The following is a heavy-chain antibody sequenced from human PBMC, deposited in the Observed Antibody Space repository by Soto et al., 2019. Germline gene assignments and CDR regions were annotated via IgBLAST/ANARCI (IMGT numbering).Heavy chain of an antibody. Sequence: QVQLVESGGGVVQPGRSLRLSCAASGFTFSSYGMHWVRQAPGKGLEWVAVIWYDGSNKYYADSVKGRFTISRDNSKNTLYLQMNSLRAKDTAVYYCSRAQSYYYDSSGRVWVYWGQGTLVTVSS. CDR2: IWYDGSNK. D-gene: IGHD3-22*01. CDR1: GFTFSSYG. V-gene: IGHV3-33*01. CDR3: SRAQSYYYDSSGRVWVY. J-gene: IGHJ4*02.